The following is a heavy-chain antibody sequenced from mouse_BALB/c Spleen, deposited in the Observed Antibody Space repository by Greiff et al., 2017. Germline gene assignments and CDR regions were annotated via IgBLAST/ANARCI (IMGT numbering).Heavy chain of an antibody. Sequence: EVQGVESGAELVKPGASVKLSCTASGFNIKDTYMHWVKQRPEQGLEWIGRIDPANGNTKYDPKFQGKATITADTSSNTAYLQLSSLTSEDTAVYYCALDSHGGVYDGYYVDYWGQGTTLTVSS. CDR1: GFNIKDTY. CDR3: ALDSHGGVYDGYYVDY. CDR2: IDPANGNT. D-gene: IGHD2-3*01. J-gene: IGHJ2*01. V-gene: IGHV14-3*02.